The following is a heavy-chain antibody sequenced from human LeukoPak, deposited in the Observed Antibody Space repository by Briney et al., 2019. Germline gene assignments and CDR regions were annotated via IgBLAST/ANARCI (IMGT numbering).Heavy chain of an antibody. Sequence: GGSLRLSCAASGFTFDSYAMSWVRQAPGKGLEWVSAIGVSGTGTYYADSVKGRFTISRDDPKNTLYLQMNSLRAEDTAVYYCASGKYGSSWYAYWGQGTLVTVSS. V-gene: IGHV3-23*01. CDR3: ASGKYGSSWYAY. CDR1: GFTFDSYA. CDR2: IGVSGTGT. J-gene: IGHJ4*02. D-gene: IGHD6-13*01.